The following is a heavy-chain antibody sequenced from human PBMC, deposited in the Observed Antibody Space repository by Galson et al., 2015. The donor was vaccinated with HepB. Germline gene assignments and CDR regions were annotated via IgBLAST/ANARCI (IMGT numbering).Heavy chain of an antibody. D-gene: IGHD6-13*01. V-gene: IGHV1-2*06. CDR3: ARDRDSSSWPYRFDY. J-gene: IGHJ4*02. CDR1: GYTFTGYY. CDR2: INPNGGGT. Sequence: SVKVSCKASGYTFTGYYMHWVRQAPGQGLEWMGRINPNGGGTNYAQKFQGRVTMTRDTSISTAYMELSRLRSDDTAVYYCARDRDSSSWPYRFDYWGQGTLVTVSS.